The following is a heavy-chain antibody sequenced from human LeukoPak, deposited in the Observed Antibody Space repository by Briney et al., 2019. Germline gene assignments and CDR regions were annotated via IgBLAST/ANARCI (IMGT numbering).Heavy chain of an antibody. CDR3: ARDPGRLDRGNDYYYGMDV. D-gene: IGHD1-1*01. CDR1: GFTFSSYA. V-gene: IGHV3-23*01. J-gene: IGHJ6*02. CDR2: ISGSGDST. Sequence: PGGSLRLSCAASGFTFSSYAMNWVRQAPGKGLEWVSVISGSGDSTNYADSVKGRFTISRDNSKNTLYLQMNSLRDEDTAVYYCARDPGRLDRGNDYYYGMDVWGQGTTVTVSS.